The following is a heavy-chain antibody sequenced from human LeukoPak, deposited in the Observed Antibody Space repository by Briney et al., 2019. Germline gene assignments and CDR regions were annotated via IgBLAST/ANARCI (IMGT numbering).Heavy chain of an antibody. CDR2: IYTSGST. V-gene: IGHV4-61*02. Sequence: SQTLSLTCTVSGGSISSGSYYWSWIRQPAGKGLEWIGRIYTSGSTNYNPSLNSRVTISVDTSKNQFSLNLSSVTAADTAVYYCARGLDYDVPGNWFDPWGQGTLVTVSS. J-gene: IGHJ5*02. CDR1: GGSISSGSYY. CDR3: ARGLDYDVPGNWFDP. D-gene: IGHD3/OR15-3a*01.